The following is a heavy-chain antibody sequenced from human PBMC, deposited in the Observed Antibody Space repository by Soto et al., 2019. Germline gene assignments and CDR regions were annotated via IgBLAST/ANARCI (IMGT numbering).Heavy chain of an antibody. CDR2: IKGDGSSL. J-gene: IGHJ6*02. CDR3: ARGLKNYYGVEV. V-gene: IGHV3-74*01. Sequence: EVKVVESGGGLVQPGGSLRLSCAASGFTFTTYWMHWVRQVPGKGLVWVSRIKGDGSSLSYADSVKGRFTISRDNVENTVYLQMGSLRADDTAVYYWARGLKNYYGVEVWCQGTTVTVSS. CDR1: GFTFTTYW.